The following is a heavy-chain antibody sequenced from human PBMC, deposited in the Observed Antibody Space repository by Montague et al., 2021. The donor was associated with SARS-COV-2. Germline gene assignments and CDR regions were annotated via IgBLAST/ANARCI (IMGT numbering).Heavy chain of an antibody. V-gene: IGHV2-5*02. D-gene: IGHD1-26*01. CDR1: GFSLSTSGVG. CDR3: AHRRGLLLSDAFDI. CDR2: IYWDDDK. J-gene: IGHJ3*02. Sequence: PALVKPIRTLTLTCTFSGFSLSTSGVGVGWIRQPPGKALEWLALIYWDDDKRYSPSLKSRLTITKDTSKNQVVLTMTNMDPVDTATYYCAHRRGLLLSDAFDIWGQGTMVTVSS.